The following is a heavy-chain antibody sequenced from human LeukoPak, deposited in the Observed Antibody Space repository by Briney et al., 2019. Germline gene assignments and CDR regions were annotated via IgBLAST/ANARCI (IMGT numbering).Heavy chain of an antibody. Sequence: QPGGSLRLSCAASGFTFSSYAMSWVRQAPGKGLEWVSGISGSGDNTYYADSVKGRFTISRDNSKNTLYVQVNSLGTEDTAAYYCAKGSSYDSSGSFYFDYWGQGTLVTVSS. D-gene: IGHD3-22*01. J-gene: IGHJ4*02. CDR2: ISGSGDNT. CDR1: GFTFSSYA. CDR3: AKGSSYDSSGSFYFDY. V-gene: IGHV3-23*01.